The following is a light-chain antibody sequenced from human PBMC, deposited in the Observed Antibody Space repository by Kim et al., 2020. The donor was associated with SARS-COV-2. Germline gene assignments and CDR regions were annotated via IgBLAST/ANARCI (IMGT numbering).Light chain of an antibody. CDR3: QQYSSWPLT. V-gene: IGKV3-15*01. CDR1: QSVSNI. Sequence: ETVMTQSPATLSVSPGERATLSCRASQSVSNILAWYQQKPGQAPRLLIYDASTRATGIPARFSGSGSGTEFTLTISSLQSEDSAVYFWQQYSSWPLTFGEGTKLEI. CDR2: DAS. J-gene: IGKJ2*01.